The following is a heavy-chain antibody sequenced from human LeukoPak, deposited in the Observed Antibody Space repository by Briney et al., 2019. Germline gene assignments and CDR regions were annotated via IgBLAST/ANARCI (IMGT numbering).Heavy chain of an antibody. CDR1: GFTFSSYA. V-gene: IGHV3-23*01. J-gene: IGHJ4*02. CDR3: AKDQKWELLPFDY. Sequence: GGSLRLSCAASGFTFSSYAMSWVRQAPGKGLEWVSAISGSGGSTYYADSVKGRSTISRDNSKNTLYLQMNSLRVEDTAVYYCAKDQKWELLPFDYWGQGTLVTVSS. D-gene: IGHD1-26*01. CDR2: ISGSGGST.